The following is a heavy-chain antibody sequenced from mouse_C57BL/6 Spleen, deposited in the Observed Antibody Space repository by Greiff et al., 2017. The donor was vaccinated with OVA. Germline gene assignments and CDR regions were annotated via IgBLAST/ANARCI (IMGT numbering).Heavy chain of an antibody. CDR3: ARGWDYFDY. J-gene: IGHJ2*01. V-gene: IGHV3-1*01. CDR2: ISYSVST. Sequence: EVQLVESGPGMVKPSQSLSLTCTVTGYSITSGYDWHWIRHFPGNKLEWMGYISYSVSTNYNPSLKSRISITHDTSKNHFFLKLNSVTTEDTATYYCARGWDYFDYWGQGTTLTVSS. D-gene: IGHD4-1*01. CDR1: GYSITSGYD.